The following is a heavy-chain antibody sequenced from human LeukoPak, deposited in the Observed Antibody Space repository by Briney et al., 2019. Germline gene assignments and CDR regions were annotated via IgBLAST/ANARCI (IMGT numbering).Heavy chain of an antibody. Sequence: GGSLRLSCAASGFTFSSYGMTWVRQAPGKGLEWVSSIIATGGSTYYSDSVKGRFTISRDNSKNTLYLQMNTLSAEDTALYYCAKGSNWGSGYYFDYWGQGTLVTVSS. D-gene: IGHD7-27*01. CDR3: AKGSNWGSGYYFDY. J-gene: IGHJ4*02. CDR2: IIATGGST. V-gene: IGHV3-23*01. CDR1: GFTFSSYG.